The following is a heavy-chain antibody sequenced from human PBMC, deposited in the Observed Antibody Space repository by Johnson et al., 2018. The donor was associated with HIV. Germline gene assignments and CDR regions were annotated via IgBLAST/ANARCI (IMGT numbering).Heavy chain of an antibody. Sequence: VQLVESGGGLVQPGGSLRLSCVASGFTLSSYWIHWVRRAPGKGLVWVSRINSDGSSTSYADSVKGRFTISRDNAKNTLYLQMNSMRAEDTAVYYCANTYYYESSGYSGAFDLWGQGAMVTVSS. D-gene: IGHD3-22*01. CDR3: ANTYYYESSGYSGAFDL. J-gene: IGHJ3*01. CDR2: INSDGSST. CDR1: GFTLSSYW. V-gene: IGHV3-74*02.